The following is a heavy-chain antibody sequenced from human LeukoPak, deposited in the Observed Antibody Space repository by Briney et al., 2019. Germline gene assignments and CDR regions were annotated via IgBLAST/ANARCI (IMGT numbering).Heavy chain of an antibody. Sequence: SETLSLTCNVSGGSISGYHWSWIRQPPGKGLEWLGYIYYSGSSNYNPSLKSRVTISADTSKNQFSLKLSSVTAADTAVYYCARGQWFGEFHFDYWGQGTLVTVSS. CDR1: GGSISGYH. D-gene: IGHD3-10*01. CDR2: IYYSGSS. V-gene: IGHV4-59*01. J-gene: IGHJ4*02. CDR3: ARGQWFGEFHFDY.